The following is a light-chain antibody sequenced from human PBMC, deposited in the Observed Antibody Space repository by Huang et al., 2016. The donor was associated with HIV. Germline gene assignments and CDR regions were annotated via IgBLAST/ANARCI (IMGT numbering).Light chain of an antibody. J-gene: IGKJ4*01. CDR3: QHYHNWPPLT. V-gene: IGKV3-15*01. CDR1: QSVSSN. CDR2: GAS. Sequence: EIVMTQSPATLSASPGERVTLSCRASQSVSSNLAWYQQKPGQAPRLLSYGASTRATGVPVRFSGSGSGTEFSLTISSLQSEDIALYYCQHYHNWPPLTFGGGTKVEIK.